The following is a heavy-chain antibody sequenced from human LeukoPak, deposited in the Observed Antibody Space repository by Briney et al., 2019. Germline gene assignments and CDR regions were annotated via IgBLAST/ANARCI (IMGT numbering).Heavy chain of an antibody. CDR2: IYYSRST. V-gene: IGHV4-39*07. CDR3: ASRVGYYYYMDV. CDR1: GGSISSSSYY. J-gene: IGHJ6*03. Sequence: SETLSLTCTVSGGSISSSSYYWGWIRQPPGKGLEWIGSIYYSRSTYYNPSLKSRVTISVDTSKNQFSLKLSSVTAADTAVYYCASRVGYYYYMDVWGKGTTVTVSS.